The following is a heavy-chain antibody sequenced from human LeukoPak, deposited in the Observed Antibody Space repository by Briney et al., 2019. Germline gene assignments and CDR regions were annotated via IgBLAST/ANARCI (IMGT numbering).Heavy chain of an antibody. CDR3: ARESVGYCSGGSCPYYFDY. Sequence: SETLSLTCTVSGGSISSYYWSWVRRPAGKGVEWIGRIYSSGNTNYNPSLKSRVTMSVDTSRNQFSLKLSSVTAADTAVYYCARESVGYCSGGSCPYYFDYWGQGTLVTVSS. J-gene: IGHJ4*02. D-gene: IGHD2-15*01. CDR2: IYSSGNT. CDR1: GGSISSYY. V-gene: IGHV4-4*07.